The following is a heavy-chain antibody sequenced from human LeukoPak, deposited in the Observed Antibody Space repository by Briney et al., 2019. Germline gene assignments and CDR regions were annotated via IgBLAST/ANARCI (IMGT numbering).Heavy chain of an antibody. Sequence: GGSLRLSCVASGFTFSSYAMHWVRQAPGKGLEWVAVISYNGSNKYYADSVKGRFTISRDNSKNTLYLQMNSLRAEDTAVYYCARDAPIGYSYGVYWGQGTLVTVSS. V-gene: IGHV3-30*04. D-gene: IGHD5-18*01. CDR2: ISYNGSNK. CDR3: ARDAPIGYSYGVY. J-gene: IGHJ4*02. CDR1: GFTFSSYA.